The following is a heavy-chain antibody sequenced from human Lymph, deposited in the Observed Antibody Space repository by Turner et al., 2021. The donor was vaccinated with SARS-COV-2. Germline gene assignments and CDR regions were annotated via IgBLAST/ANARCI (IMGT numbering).Heavy chain of an antibody. CDR3: ARDYGGNSNYFDY. Sequence: QVQLQESGPGLVKPSQTLSLTCTVSGGSISSGGYYWSWIRQHPGKGLEWIGYIYYSGSTDYNPSLKSRVSISVDTSKNQFSLKLSSVTAADTAVYYCARDYGGNSNYFDYWGQGTLVTVSS. V-gene: IGHV4-31*03. CDR2: IYYSGST. J-gene: IGHJ4*02. CDR1: GGSISSGGYY. D-gene: IGHD4-17*01.